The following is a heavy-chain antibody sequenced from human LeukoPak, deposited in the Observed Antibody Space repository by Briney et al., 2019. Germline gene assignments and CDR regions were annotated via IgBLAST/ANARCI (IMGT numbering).Heavy chain of an antibody. CDR1: GGSIGSSNYY. V-gene: IGHV4-39*01. Sequence: SETLSLTCTVSGGSIGSSNYYWGWIRQPPGKGLEWIGSIYYSRTTYYSSSLKSRVVISVDTSKNQFSLKLSSVTATDTAVYYCARHEAQDFDYWGQGTLVTVSS. CDR2: IYYSRTT. J-gene: IGHJ4*02. CDR3: ARHEAQDFDY.